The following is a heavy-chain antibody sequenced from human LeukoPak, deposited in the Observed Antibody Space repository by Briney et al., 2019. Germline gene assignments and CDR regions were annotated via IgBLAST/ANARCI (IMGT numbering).Heavy chain of an antibody. V-gene: IGHV4-39*07. CDR1: GGSISSSSYY. D-gene: IGHD2-2*01. J-gene: IGHJ6*02. CDR3: ARYCSSTSCMHYYYGMDV. CDR2: IYYSGST. Sequence: SETLSLTCTVSGGSISSSSYYWGWIRQPPGKGLEWIGSIYYSGSTYYNPSLKSRVTISVDTSKNQFSLKLSSVTAADTAVYYCARYCSSTSCMHYYYGMDVWGQGTTVTVSS.